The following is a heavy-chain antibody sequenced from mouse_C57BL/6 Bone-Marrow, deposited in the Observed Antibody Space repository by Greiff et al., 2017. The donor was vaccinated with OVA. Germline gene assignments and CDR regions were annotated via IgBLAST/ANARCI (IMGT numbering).Heavy chain of an antibody. CDR2: IYPGDGDT. CDR3: ARTDGYLLWDY. V-gene: IGHV1-80*01. D-gene: IGHD2-3*01. CDR1: GYAFSSYW. J-gene: IGHJ2*01. Sequence: VQLQESGAELVKPGASVKISCKASGYAFSSYWMNWVKQRPGKGLEWIGQIYPGDGDTNYNGKFKGKATLTADKSSSTAYMQLSSLTSEDSAVYFCARTDGYLLWDYWGQGTTLTVSS.